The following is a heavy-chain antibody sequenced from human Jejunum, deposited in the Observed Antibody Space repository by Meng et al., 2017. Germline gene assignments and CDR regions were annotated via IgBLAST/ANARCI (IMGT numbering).Heavy chain of an antibody. Sequence: SGPTLVKPTQTLTLTCTFSGFSLSTIGMRVTWICQPPGKALEWLARIDWDDDEFYRTSLKTRLTISKDTSKNQVVLTMTNMDPVDTGTYYCARMGANWELPDWGQGTLVTVSS. D-gene: IGHD1-7*01. CDR1: GFSLSTIGMR. V-gene: IGHV2-70*04. J-gene: IGHJ4*02. CDR3: ARMGANWELPD. CDR2: IDWDDDE.